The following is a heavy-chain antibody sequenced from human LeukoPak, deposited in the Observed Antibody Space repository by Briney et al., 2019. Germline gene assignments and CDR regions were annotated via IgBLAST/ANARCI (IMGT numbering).Heavy chain of an antibody. Sequence: GGSLRLSCAASGFTFASSAMSWVRKAPGKGLEWVSSSSSSSYIYYADSVKGRFTISRDNAKNSLYLQMNSLRAEDTAVYYCARDGLLWFGELDYWGQGTLVTVSS. CDR3: ARDGLLWFGELDY. CDR1: GFTFASSA. CDR2: SSSSSYI. J-gene: IGHJ4*02. V-gene: IGHV3-21*01. D-gene: IGHD3-10*01.